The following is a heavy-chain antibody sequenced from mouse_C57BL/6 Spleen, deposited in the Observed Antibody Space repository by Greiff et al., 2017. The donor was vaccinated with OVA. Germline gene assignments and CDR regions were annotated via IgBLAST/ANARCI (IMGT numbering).Heavy chain of an antibody. CDR1: GYTFTSYW. CDR2: INPSNGGT. J-gene: IGHJ4*01. Sequence: QVQLQQPGTELVKPGASVKLSCKASGYTFTSYWMHWVKQRPGQGLEWIGNINPSNGGTNYNEKFKSKATLTVDKSSSTAYMQLSSLTSEDSAVYDCVWGGLYYYAMDYWGQGTSVTVSS. CDR3: VWGGLYYYAMDY. V-gene: IGHV1-53*01.